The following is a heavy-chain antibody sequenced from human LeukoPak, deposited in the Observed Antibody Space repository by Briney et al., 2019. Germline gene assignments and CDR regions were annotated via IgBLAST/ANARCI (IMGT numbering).Heavy chain of an antibody. D-gene: IGHD3-3*01. CDR3: ARDRGFLGRDAFDI. CDR1: GGSISSYY. Sequence: PSETLSLTCTVSGGSISSYYWSWIRQPPGKGLEWIGYIYYSGSTNYNPSLKSRVTISVDTSKNQFSLKLSSVTAADTAVYYCARDRGFLGRDAFDIWGQGTMDTVSS. CDR2: IYYSGST. J-gene: IGHJ3*02. V-gene: IGHV4-59*01.